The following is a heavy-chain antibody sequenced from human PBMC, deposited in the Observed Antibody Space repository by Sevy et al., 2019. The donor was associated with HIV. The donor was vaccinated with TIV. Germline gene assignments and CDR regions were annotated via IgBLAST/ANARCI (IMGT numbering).Heavy chain of an antibody. CDR2: ISYDGSSK. Sequence: GGSLRLSCAASGFIFSSYGMHWVRQAPGKGLEWVTIISYDGSSKYKADSVKGRFTISRDNSENILYRQMNSLRTDDTAGYYCVKGGVTWELLDYWGQGTLVTVSS. D-gene: IGHD1-26*01. CDR3: VKGGVTWELLDY. V-gene: IGHV3-30*18. CDR1: GFIFSSYG. J-gene: IGHJ4*02.